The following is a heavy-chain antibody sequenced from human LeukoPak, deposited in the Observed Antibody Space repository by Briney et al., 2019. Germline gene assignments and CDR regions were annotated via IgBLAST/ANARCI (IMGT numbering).Heavy chain of an antibody. D-gene: IGHD2-15*01. CDR2: IDYSGST. J-gene: IGHJ5*02. V-gene: IGHV4-39*01. CDR3: ARHWSKGFSPPRGNWFDP. Sequence: SETLSLTCTVSGGSISSSNYYWGWIRQPPGKGLEWIGSIDYSGSTYYNPSLKSRVTISVDTSKNQFSLRLTSVTAADTAVLYCARHWSKGFSPPRGNWFDPWGQGTLVTVSS. CDR1: GGSISSSNYY.